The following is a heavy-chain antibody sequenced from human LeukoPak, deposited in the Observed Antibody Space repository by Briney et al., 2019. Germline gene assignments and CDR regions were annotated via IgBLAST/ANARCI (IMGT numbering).Heavy chain of an antibody. J-gene: IGHJ5*02. CDR3: ARDLYSNYGWFDP. CDR1: GGSISSGDYS. Sequence: SQTLSLTCAVSGGSISSGDYSWSWIRQPPGKGLEWIGYHSGSTKYNPSLKSRVTMSVDTSKNQFSLKLTSVTAADAAVYYCARDLYSNYGWFDPWGQGTLVTVSS. D-gene: IGHD4-11*01. CDR2: HSGST. V-gene: IGHV4-30-2*01.